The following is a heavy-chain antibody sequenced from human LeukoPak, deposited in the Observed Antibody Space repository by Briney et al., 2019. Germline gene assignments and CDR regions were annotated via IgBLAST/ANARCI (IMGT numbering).Heavy chain of an antibody. CDR2: ISGSGGST. V-gene: IGHV3-23*01. CDR3: ARGIAVAGRGTRKKNYYYYMDV. J-gene: IGHJ6*03. Sequence: GGSLRLSCAASGFTFSSYAMSWVRQAPGKGLEWVSAISGSGGSTYYADSVKGRFTISRDNSKNTLYLQMNSLRAEDTAVYYCARGIAVAGRGTRKKNYYYYMDVWGKGTTVTISS. CDR1: GFTFSSYA. D-gene: IGHD6-19*01.